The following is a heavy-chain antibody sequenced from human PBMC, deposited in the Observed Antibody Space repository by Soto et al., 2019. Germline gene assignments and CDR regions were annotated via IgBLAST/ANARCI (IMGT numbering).Heavy chain of an antibody. J-gene: IGHJ3*02. CDR2: IYPGDSDT. V-gene: IGHV5-51*01. CDR3: ARGHWCSSTSCYPFDAFDI. D-gene: IGHD2-2*01. Sequence: PGESLKISCKGSGYSFTSFWIGWVRQMPGKGLEWMGIIYPGDSDTRYSPSFQGQVTISADKSISTAYLQWSSLKASDTAMYYCARGHWCSSTSCYPFDAFDIWGQGTMVTVSS. CDR1: GYSFTSFW.